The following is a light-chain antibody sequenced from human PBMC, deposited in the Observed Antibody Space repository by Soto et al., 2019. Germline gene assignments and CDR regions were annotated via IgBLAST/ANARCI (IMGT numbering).Light chain of an antibody. V-gene: IGKV3-20*01. CDR2: GAS. Sequence: EIVLTQSPGTLSLSPGERATLSCRASQSVTISYLAWYQQKPGQAPRLLIYGASSRATGIPDRFSGSGSGTDFTLTISRLEPGDFAVYYCQQYGSSPFTFGPGTKVDIK. CDR3: QQYGSSPFT. J-gene: IGKJ3*01. CDR1: QSVTISY.